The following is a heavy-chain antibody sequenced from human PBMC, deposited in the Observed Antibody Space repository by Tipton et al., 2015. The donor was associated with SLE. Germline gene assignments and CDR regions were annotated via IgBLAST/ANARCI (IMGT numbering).Heavy chain of an antibody. CDR2: IYHSGLT. CDR3: ARQSVHSASYFYYMDV. CDR1: SGSVSDGFY. D-gene: IGHD1-26*01. J-gene: IGHJ6*03. V-gene: IGHV4-38-2*02. Sequence: TLSPTCTVSSGSVSDGFYWGWIRQPPGKGLEWIASIYHSGLTYSNPSLKSRIAVSVDTPKNQFSLRLSSVTAADTALYYCARQSVHSASYFYYMDVWGKGTTVTVSS.